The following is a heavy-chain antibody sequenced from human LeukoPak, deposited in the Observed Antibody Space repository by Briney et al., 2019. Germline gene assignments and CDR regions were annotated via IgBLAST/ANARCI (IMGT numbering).Heavy chain of an antibody. CDR3: ARGGGLDV. CDR2: INHNGNVN. J-gene: IGHJ6*02. V-gene: IGHV3-7*03. Sequence: GGSLRLSCAASEFTFSSYWMNWARQAPGKGLEWVASINHNGNVNYYVDSVKGRFAISRDNAKNSLYLQMSNLRAEDTAVYFCARGGGLDVWGQGATVTVSS. CDR1: EFTFSSYW. D-gene: IGHD3-16*01.